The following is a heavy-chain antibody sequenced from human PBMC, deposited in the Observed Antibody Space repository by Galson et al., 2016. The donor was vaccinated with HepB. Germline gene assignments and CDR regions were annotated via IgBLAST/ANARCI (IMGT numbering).Heavy chain of an antibody. CDR3: AKGGDCGGDCYLPYYYYGMDV. CDR1: GFTFSTYG. Sequence: SLRLSCAASGFTFSTYGMHWVRRAPGKGLEWVAVISYAGSSKYYADSVKGRFTISRDNSKNTLYLQMNSLRAEDTAVYFCAKGGDCGGDCYLPYYYYGMDVWGQGTTVTVSS. CDR2: ISYAGSSK. D-gene: IGHD2-21*02. J-gene: IGHJ6*02. V-gene: IGHV3-30*18.